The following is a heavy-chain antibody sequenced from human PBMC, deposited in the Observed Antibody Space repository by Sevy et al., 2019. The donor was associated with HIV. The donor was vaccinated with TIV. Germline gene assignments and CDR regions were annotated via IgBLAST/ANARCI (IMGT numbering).Heavy chain of an antibody. CDR2: ISWNSGSI. Sequence: GGSLRLSCAASGFTFDDYAMHWVRQAPGKGLEWVSGISWNSGSIGYADSVKGRFTISRDNAKNSLYLQMNSLRAEDTALCYCAKDIFGDYYYGMDVWGQGTTVTVSS. D-gene: IGHD3-10*01. V-gene: IGHV3-9*01. CDR1: GFTFDDYA. CDR3: AKDIFGDYYYGMDV. J-gene: IGHJ6*02.